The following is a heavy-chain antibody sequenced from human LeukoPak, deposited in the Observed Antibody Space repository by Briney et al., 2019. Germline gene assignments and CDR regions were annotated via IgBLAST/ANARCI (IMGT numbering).Heavy chain of an antibody. V-gene: IGHV1-2*02. Sequence: ASVKVSCKASGYTFTRYYMHWVRQAPGQRLEWMGWINPNSGGTNYAQKFQGRVTMTRDTSISTAYMEVSRLRPDDTAVYYCARGPLGSSSSGYYYYMDVWGKGTTVTVSS. CDR2: INPNSGGT. J-gene: IGHJ6*03. D-gene: IGHD6-6*01. CDR3: ARGPLGSSSSGYYYYMDV. CDR1: GYTFTRYY.